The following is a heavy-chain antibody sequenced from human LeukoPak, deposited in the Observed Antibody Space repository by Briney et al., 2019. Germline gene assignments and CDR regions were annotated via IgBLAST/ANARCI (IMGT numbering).Heavy chain of an antibody. D-gene: IGHD6-13*01. J-gene: IGHJ4*02. CDR1: GGSISSYY. Sequence: SETLSLTCTVSGGSISSYYWSWIRQPPGKGLEWIGYIYYSGSTNYNPSHKSRVTISVDTSKNQFSLKLSSVTAADTAAYYCARFSIAAAGTSSFDYWGQGTLVTVSS. V-gene: IGHV4-59*01. CDR2: IYYSGST. CDR3: ARFSIAAAGTSSFDY.